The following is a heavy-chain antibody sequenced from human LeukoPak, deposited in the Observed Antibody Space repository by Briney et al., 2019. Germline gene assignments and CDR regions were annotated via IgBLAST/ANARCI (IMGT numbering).Heavy chain of an antibody. CDR1: GGSFSGYY. CDR3: ARSHQSGYLDY. V-gene: IGHV4-31*11. Sequence: SETLSLTCAVYGGSFSGYYWSWIRQHPGKGLEWIGYIYYSGSTYYNPSLKSRVTISVDTSKNQFSLKLSSVTAADTAVYYCARSHQSGYLDYWGQGTLVTVSS. CDR2: IYYSGST. D-gene: IGHD1-26*01. J-gene: IGHJ4*02.